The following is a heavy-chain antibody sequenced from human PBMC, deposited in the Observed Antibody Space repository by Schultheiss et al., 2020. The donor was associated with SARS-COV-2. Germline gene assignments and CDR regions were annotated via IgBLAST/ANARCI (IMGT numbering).Heavy chain of an antibody. CDR1: QFTFSSHW. CDR3: ARRYGSGNYFDY. Sequence: GGSLRLSCAASQFTFSSHWMSWVRQAPGKGLEWVANIKQDGSEKRYVDSVKGRFTISRDNAKNSLYLQMNSLRAEDTAVYYCARRYGSGNYFDYWGQGTLVTVSS. D-gene: IGHD3-10*01. J-gene: IGHJ4*02. CDR2: IKQDGSEK. V-gene: IGHV3-7*01.